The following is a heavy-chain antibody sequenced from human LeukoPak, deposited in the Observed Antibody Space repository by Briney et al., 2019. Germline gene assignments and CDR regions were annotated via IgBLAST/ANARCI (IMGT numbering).Heavy chain of an antibody. V-gene: IGHV3-66*01. CDR2: IYSGGTT. Sequence: GGSLRLSCAASGFTVSNNYMGWVRQAPGKGLEWVSLIYSGGTTYYADSVKGRFIVSRDNSKNTLYLQMNSLRAEDTAVYYCADENRYSGSYRPAFDIWGQGTMVTVSS. J-gene: IGHJ3*02. CDR3: ADENRYSGSYRPAFDI. D-gene: IGHD1-26*01. CDR1: GFTVSNNY.